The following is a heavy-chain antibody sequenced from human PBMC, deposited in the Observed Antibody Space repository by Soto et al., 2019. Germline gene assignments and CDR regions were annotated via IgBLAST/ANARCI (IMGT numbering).Heavy chain of an antibody. D-gene: IGHD3-22*01. CDR2: IIPIFGTA. CDR3: ARDRGPSSGYYPYWFDP. Sequence: GXSVKVSCKASGGTFSSYAISLVRHSPGQGLEWMGEIIPIFGTANYAQKFQGRVTITADESTSTAYMELSSLRSEETAVYYCARDRGPSSGYYPYWFDPWGQGTLVTVSS. CDR1: GGTFSSYA. J-gene: IGHJ5*02. V-gene: IGHV1-69*01.